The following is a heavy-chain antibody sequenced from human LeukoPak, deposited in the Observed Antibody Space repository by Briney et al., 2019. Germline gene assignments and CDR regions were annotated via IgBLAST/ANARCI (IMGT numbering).Heavy chain of an antibody. V-gene: IGHV3-74*01. CDR1: GFTFSSLSYW. Sequence: GGSLRLSCAASGFTFSSLSYWMHWVRQAPGKGLEWVSLINSDGSQTRYADSVKGRFTTSRDTAKNTLYLQMNSLRAEDTAVYYCAREENAFDMWGQGTIVTVSS. J-gene: IGHJ3*02. CDR3: AREENAFDM. CDR2: INSDGSQT.